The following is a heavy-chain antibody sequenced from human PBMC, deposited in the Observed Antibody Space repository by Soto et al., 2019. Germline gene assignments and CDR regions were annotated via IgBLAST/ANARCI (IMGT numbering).Heavy chain of an antibody. J-gene: IGHJ4*02. CDR2: IDPSDSYT. V-gene: IGHV5-10-1*01. D-gene: IGHD3-22*01. CDR3: ARLYYYDSSGYYPFDY. CDR1: GYSFTSYW. Sequence: PGESLKISCKGSGYSFTSYWISWVRQMPGKGLEWMGRIDPSDSYTNYSPSFQGHVTISADKSISTAYLQWSSLKASDTAMYYCARLYYYDSSGYYPFDYWGQGTLVTVSS.